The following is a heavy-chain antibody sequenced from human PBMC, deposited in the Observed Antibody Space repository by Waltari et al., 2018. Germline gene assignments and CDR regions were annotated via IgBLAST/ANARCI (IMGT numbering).Heavy chain of an antibody. CDR1: GGSISSSSYY. CDR3: ASTVYYDSSGWTYYFDY. CDR2: IYYSGST. J-gene: IGHJ4*02. V-gene: IGHV4-39*01. Sequence: QLQLQESGPGLVKPSENLSLTCTVSGGSISSSSYYGGRIRQPPGRGLEWIGRIYYSGSTYYNPSLKSRVTISVDTSKNQFSLKLSSVTAADTAVYYCASTVYYDSSGWTYYFDYWGQGTLVTVSS. D-gene: IGHD3-22*01.